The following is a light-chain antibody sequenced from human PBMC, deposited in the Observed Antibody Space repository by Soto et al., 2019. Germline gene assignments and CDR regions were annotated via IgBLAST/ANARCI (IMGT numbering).Light chain of an antibody. J-gene: IGKJ3*01. V-gene: IGKV3-11*01. CDR3: QQRSSWPRT. CDR1: PSVGIY. CDR2: DAS. Sequence: EIVLLPSPATLYLSPGERAILSFRASPSVGIYLAWYQQKPGEAPRLLIYDASNRATGIPARFGCSGSGTDFTLTINSLEPEDFAVYYCQQRSSWPRTFGPRTKGDIK.